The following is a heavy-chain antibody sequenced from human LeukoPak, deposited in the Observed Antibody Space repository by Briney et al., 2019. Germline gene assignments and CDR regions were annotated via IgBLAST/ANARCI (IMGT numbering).Heavy chain of an antibody. CDR1: GFTFSSYA. D-gene: IGHD6-13*01. Sequence: PGGSLRLSCAASGFTFSSYAMSWVRQAPGKGLEWVSAISGSGGSTYYADSVKGRFTISRDNSKNTLYLQMNSLRAEDTAVYYCAKDIDGFGYSSSSDYWGQGTLVTVSS. CDR3: AKDIDGFGYSSSSDY. J-gene: IGHJ4*02. V-gene: IGHV3-23*01. CDR2: ISGSGGST.